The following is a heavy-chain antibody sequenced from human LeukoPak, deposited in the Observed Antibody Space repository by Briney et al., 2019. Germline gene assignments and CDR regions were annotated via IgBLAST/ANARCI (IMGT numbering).Heavy chain of an antibody. CDR2: MYYSGST. Sequence: SETLSLTCTVSGGSISSSSYYWGWIRQPPGKGLEWIGSMYYSGSTYYNPSLQSRVTISVDTSKNQFSLKLSSVTAADTAVYYCARDYNWIGGVAGYFDYWGQGTLVTVSS. D-gene: IGHD1-20*01. J-gene: IGHJ4*02. CDR1: GGSISSSSYY. CDR3: ARDYNWIGGVAGYFDY. V-gene: IGHV4-39*07.